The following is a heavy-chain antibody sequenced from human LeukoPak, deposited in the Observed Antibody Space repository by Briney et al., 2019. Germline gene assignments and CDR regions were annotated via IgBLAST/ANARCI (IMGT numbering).Heavy chain of an antibody. D-gene: IGHD6-13*01. CDR3: AKLTSSSWYNHYYGMDV. J-gene: IGHJ6*02. CDR2: ISGSGGST. CDR1: GFXXSSYA. V-gene: IGHV3-23*01. Sequence: XLXXXXSGFXXSSYAMSWVRQAPGKGLEWVSAISGSGGSTYYADSVKGRFTISRDNSKNTLYLQMNSLRAEDTAVYYCAKLTSSSWYNHYYGMDVWGQGTTVTVSS.